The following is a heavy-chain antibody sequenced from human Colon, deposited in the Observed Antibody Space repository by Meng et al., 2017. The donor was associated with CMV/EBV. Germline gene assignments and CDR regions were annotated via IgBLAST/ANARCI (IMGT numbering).Heavy chain of an antibody. CDR1: GGAVSRGVDY. CDR3: ARGAGYSYGERIDY. J-gene: IGHJ4*02. V-gene: IGHV4-61*08. D-gene: IGHD5-12*01. CDR2: IYYSGTT. Sequence: GGAVSRGVDYWSWIRQPPGKGMEWIGYIYYSGTTNYSPSLKSRVAITVDTSKNQFSLRLTSVTAADTAIYYCARGAGYSYGERIDYWGQGTLVTVSS.